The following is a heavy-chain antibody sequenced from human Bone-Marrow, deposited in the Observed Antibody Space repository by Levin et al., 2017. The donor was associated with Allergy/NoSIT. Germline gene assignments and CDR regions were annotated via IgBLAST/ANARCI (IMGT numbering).Heavy chain of an antibody. D-gene: IGHD4-17*01. Sequence: GGSLRLSCAASGFTFSNAWMSWVRQAPGKGLEWVGRIKSKTDGGTTDYAAPVKGRFTISRDDSKNTLYLQMNSLKTEDTAVYYCTTLGRAVTTFHAFDIWGQGTMVTVSS. J-gene: IGHJ3*02. CDR3: TTLGRAVTTFHAFDI. V-gene: IGHV3-15*01. CDR1: GFTFSNAW. CDR2: IKSKTDGGTT.